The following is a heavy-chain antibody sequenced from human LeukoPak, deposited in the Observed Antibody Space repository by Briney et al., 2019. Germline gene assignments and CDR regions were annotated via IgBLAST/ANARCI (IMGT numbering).Heavy chain of an antibody. J-gene: IGHJ6*02. CDR3: ARALLGYHYYYYGMDV. V-gene: IGHV3-21*01. CDR2: IDSRSSYI. D-gene: IGHD3-22*01. CDR1: GFTFNTYS. Sequence: GGSLRLSCAASGFTFNTYSMNWVRQAPGKGLEWVSCIDSRSSYIYYADSVKGRFTISRDNAKNSLYLQMNSLRAEDTAVYYCARALLGYHYYYYGMDVWGQGTTVTVSS.